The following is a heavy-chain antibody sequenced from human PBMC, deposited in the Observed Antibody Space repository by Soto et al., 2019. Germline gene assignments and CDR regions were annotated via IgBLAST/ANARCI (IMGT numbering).Heavy chain of an antibody. CDR1: GHTFTRYD. CDR2: MNPNSGNT. CDR3: GRGSGSSDYMDV. D-gene: IGHD6-6*01. V-gene: IGHV1-8*01. Sequence: ASVKVSCKASGHTFTRYDINSVRPATGQGLEWMGWMNPNSGNTGYAQKFQGRVTMTRNTSISTAYMELSSLRFEDTAVYYCGRGSGSSDYMDVWGKETTGTVSS. J-gene: IGHJ6*03.